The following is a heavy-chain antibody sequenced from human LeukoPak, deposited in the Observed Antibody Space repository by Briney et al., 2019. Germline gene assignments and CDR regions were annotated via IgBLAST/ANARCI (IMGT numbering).Heavy chain of an antibody. CDR1: GGSISSRTYY. Sequence: SETQSLTCTVSGGSISSRTYYWGWIRQPPGKGLEWIGYIYYSGSTNYNPSLKSRVTISVDTSKNQFSLKLSSVTAADTAVYYCARDVGVGSTIFGALNSNWFDPWGQGTLVTVSS. CDR3: ARDVGVGSTIFGALNSNWFDP. V-gene: IGHV4-61*01. D-gene: IGHD3-3*01. J-gene: IGHJ5*02. CDR2: IYYSGST.